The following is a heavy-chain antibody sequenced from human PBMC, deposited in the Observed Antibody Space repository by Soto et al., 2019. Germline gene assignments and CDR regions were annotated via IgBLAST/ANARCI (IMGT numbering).Heavy chain of an antibody. Sequence: SETLSLTCTVSGGSIRSSGFYWSWIRQHPGKGLEWIGYIYYSGTTYYNPSLKSRVTLSVDTSKNQFSLKVSSVTAADTAVYYCAREKRGNHGVPAYYSQYGTDVWGPGTTVTVSS. CDR3: AREKRGNHGVPAYYSQYGTDV. J-gene: IGHJ6*02. V-gene: IGHV4-31*03. CDR1: GGSIRSSGFY. CDR2: IYYSGTT. D-gene: IGHD3-10*01.